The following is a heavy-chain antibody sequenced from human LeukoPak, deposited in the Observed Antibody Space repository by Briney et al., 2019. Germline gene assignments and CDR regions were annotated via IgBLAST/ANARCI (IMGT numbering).Heavy chain of an antibody. CDR2: IYSGGST. CDR3: ARGTDGYYDSSGYDDY. J-gene: IGHJ4*02. V-gene: IGHV3-66*01. CDR1: GFTVSSNY. Sequence: PGGSLRLSCAASGFTVSSNYMSWVRQAPGKGLEWVSVIYSGGSTYYADSVKGRFTISRDNSKNTLYLQMNSLRAEDTAVYYCARGTDGYYDSSGYDDYWGQGTLVTVSS. D-gene: IGHD3-22*01.